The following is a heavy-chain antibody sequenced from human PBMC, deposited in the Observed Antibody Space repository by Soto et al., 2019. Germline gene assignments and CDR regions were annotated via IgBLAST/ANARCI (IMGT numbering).Heavy chain of an antibody. D-gene: IGHD3-22*01. CDR1: GGSISSYY. CDR3: ASNQDFYDSSGYYY. V-gene: IGHV4-4*02. Sequence: SETLSLTCTVSGGSISSYYWSWVRQPPGKGLEWIGEIYHSGSTNYNPSLKSRATISVDKSKNQFSLKLNSVTAADTAVYYCASNQDFYDSSGYYYWGQGTLVTVSS. CDR2: IYHSGST. J-gene: IGHJ4*02.